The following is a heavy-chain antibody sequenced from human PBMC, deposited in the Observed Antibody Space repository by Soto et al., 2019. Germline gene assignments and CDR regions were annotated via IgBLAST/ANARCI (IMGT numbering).Heavy chain of an antibody. CDR1: GGSFSPYY. Sequence: QVQLQQWGAGLLKPSETLSLTCAVYGGSFSPYYWSWIRQPPGKGLERIGEINHSGSTNSNPSLKSRVSISVDTSKNQCSLKLSSVTAADTAVYYCARVYIYGSGSYFDYWGQGTPVTVSS. V-gene: IGHV4-34*01. CDR2: INHSGST. CDR3: ARVYIYGSGSYFDY. J-gene: IGHJ4*02. D-gene: IGHD3-10*01.